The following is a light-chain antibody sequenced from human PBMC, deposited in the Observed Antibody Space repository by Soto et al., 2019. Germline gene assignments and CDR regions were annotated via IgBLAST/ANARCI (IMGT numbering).Light chain of an antibody. J-gene: IGKJ3*01. Sequence: DIQMTQSPSSQSASVGDSVTVTCRASQRLFSFLNWDQQARGRDPKLMISTAYKLQSGVPSRFSGSEYGTEFTLSISSLQPEDFAIYVCQLTYSAPFTFGPGTKVDVK. V-gene: IGKV1-39*01. CDR3: QLTYSAPFT. CDR1: QRLFSF. CDR2: TAY.